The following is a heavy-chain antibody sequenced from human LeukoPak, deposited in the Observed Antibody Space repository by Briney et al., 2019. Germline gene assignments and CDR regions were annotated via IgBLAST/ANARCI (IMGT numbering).Heavy chain of an antibody. CDR2: ISYDGSNK. D-gene: IGHD4-23*01. V-gene: IGHV3-30-3*01. CDR3: ARRGDGGRSFDY. Sequence: GGSLRLSCAASGFTFSSYAMHWVRQAPGKGLEWVAVISYDGSNKYYADSVKGRFTISRDDSKNTLYLQMNSLRAEDTAVYYCARRGDGGRSFDYWGQGTLVTVSS. CDR1: GFTFSSYA. J-gene: IGHJ4*02.